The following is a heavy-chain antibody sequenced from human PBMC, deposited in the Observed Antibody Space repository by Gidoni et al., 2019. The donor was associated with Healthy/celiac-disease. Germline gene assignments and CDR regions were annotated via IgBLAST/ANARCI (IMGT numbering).Heavy chain of an antibody. J-gene: IGHJ3*02. CDR1: GFTFSSDS. D-gene: IGHD3-22*01. CDR2: ISSSSSTI. V-gene: IGHV3-48*01. Sequence: EVQLVESGGGLVQPGGSLRLSCAASGFTFSSDSMNWVRQAPGKGLAWVSYISSSSSTIYYADAVKGLFTIARDNAKNSLYLQMNSLRAEDTAVYYCAREGTRGYYYEGAFDIWGQGTMVTVSS. CDR3: AREGTRGYYYEGAFDI.